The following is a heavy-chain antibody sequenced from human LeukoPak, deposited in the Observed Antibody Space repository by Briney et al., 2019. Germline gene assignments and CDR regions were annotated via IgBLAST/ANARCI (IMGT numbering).Heavy chain of an antibody. Sequence: GGSLRLSCAASGFTFSNYAMSWVRQVPGKGLDWVSALSGSGGVTYYTDSVKGRFTVSRDNSKNTLYLQMDSLRAEDTAVYYCAEDMGGPAYCGGDCYSRFFQHWGQGTLVTVS. V-gene: IGHV3-23*01. D-gene: IGHD2-21*02. CDR2: LSGSGGVT. CDR1: GFTFSNYA. CDR3: AEDMGGPAYCGGDCYSRFFQH. J-gene: IGHJ1*01.